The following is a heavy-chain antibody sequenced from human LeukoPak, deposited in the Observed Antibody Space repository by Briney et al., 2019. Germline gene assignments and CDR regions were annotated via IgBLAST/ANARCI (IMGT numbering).Heavy chain of an antibody. Sequence: ASVKVSCKASGYTFTSDAMHWVRQAPGQRLEWMGWINAGNGNTKYSQKFEGRVTITRDTSASTAYMELSSLRSEDTAVYYCASGGDIVATEMNYWGQGTLVTVSS. J-gene: IGHJ4*02. CDR2: INAGNGNT. CDR3: ASGGDIVATEMNY. CDR1: GYTFTSDA. V-gene: IGHV1-3*01. D-gene: IGHD5-12*01.